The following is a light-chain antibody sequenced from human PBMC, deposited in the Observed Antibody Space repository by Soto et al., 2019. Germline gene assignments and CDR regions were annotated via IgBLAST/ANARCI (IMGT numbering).Light chain of an antibody. CDR3: AVWDDSLNGVV. Sequence: QSVLTQPPSVSAAPRQRVTISSSGSSSNVGNNAVNWYQQLPGKAPKLLIYYDDLLPSGVSDRFSGSKSGTSASLAISGLQSEDEADYYCAVWDDSLNGVVFGGGTKVTVL. V-gene: IGLV1-36*01. CDR1: SSNVGNNA. J-gene: IGLJ2*01. CDR2: YDD.